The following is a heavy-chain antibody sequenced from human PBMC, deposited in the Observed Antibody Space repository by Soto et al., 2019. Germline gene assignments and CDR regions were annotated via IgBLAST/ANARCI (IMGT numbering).Heavy chain of an antibody. J-gene: IGHJ6*02. Sequence: QLQLQESGSGLVKPSQTLSLTCAVSGGSISSGGYSWSWIRQPPGKGLEWIGYIYNSGSTYHNPSLKSRVTISVDRSKHKFSLQLSSVTAAATAVYYCAGSGYLHNSGMDVWGQATTVTFAS. V-gene: IGHV4-30-2*01. CDR2: IYNSGST. CDR3: AGSGYLHNSGMDV. D-gene: IGHD3-22*01. CDR1: GGSISSGGYS.